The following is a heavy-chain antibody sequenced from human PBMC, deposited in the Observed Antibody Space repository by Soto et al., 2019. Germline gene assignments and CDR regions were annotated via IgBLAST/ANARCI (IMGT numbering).Heavy chain of an antibody. CDR3: ARVPSPFDYYYAMDV. CDR1: GDSISSGNKY. D-gene: IGHD3-16*01. Sequence: SETLSLTCTVSGDSISSGNKYWSWIRQAPGKGLEWIGYIFSSGTTYYNPSLKSRLTMSLDTSQNQFSLRLASVTDADSAVYYCARVPSPFDYYYAMDVWGQGTTVTVSS. V-gene: IGHV4-30-4*01. CDR2: IFSSGTT. J-gene: IGHJ6*02.